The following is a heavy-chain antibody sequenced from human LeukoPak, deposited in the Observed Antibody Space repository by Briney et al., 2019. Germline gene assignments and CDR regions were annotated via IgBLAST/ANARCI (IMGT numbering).Heavy chain of an antibody. CDR1: GGSINSDY. CDR3: ARQGHKLTLVDYYGMDV. CDR2: VYYSGSST. Sequence: SETLSLTCSVSGGSINSDYWNWVRQPPGKGLEWIGYVYYSGSSTNYNPSLKSRVTISVDRSKNQFSLKLNSVTAADTAMYYCARQGHKLTLVDYYGMDVWGQGTTVTVSS. J-gene: IGHJ6*02. D-gene: IGHD1-26*01. V-gene: IGHV4-59*08.